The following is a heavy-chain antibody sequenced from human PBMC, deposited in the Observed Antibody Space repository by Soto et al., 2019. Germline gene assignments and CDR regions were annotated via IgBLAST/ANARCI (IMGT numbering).Heavy chain of an antibody. V-gene: IGHV1-3*01. J-gene: IGHJ4*02. CDR1: GYTFTSYA. D-gene: IGHD2-21*02. Sequence: GASVKVSCKASGYTFTSYAMHWVRQAPGQRLEWMGWINAGNGNTKYSQKFQGRVTITRDTSASTAYMELSSLRSEDTALYYCARAHCGGDCYSGVDYWGQGTLVTVSS. CDR2: INAGNGNT. CDR3: ARAHCGGDCYSGVDY.